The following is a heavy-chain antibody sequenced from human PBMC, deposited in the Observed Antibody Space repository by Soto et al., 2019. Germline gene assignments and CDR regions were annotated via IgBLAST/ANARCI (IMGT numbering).Heavy chain of an antibody. CDR3: ARVHTVTTYFDV. Sequence: QVQLVQSGAEVGKPGASVKVSCKASGYTFTSYDINWVRQASGQGLEWMGWMNPNSGNIGSAQRFQGRLTMTRNTSINTAYMELTSLTSEDAAVYYCARVHTVTTYFDVWGPGTLVAVSS. CDR2: MNPNSGNI. CDR1: GYTFTSYD. J-gene: IGHJ2*01. D-gene: IGHD4-17*01. V-gene: IGHV1-8*01.